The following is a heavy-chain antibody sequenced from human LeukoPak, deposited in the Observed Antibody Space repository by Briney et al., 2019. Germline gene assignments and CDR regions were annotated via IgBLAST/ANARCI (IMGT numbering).Heavy chain of an antibody. D-gene: IGHD3-22*01. CDR3: AREGVYSSGWSAYYYDSSGYGHLDY. CDR2: ISYEGSNK. Sequence: GRSLRLSCAASGFTFSSYAMHWVRQAPGKGLGWVAVISYEGSNKYCADSVKGRFTISRDNSKNTLYLQMNSLRAEDTAVYYCAREGVYSSGWSAYYYDSSGYGHLDYWGQGTLVTVSS. CDR1: GFTFSSYA. V-gene: IGHV3-30*04. J-gene: IGHJ4*02.